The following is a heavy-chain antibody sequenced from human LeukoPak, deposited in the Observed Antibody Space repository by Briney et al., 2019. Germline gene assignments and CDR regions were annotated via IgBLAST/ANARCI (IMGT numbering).Heavy chain of an antibody. J-gene: IGHJ5*02. CDR3: ARDKDQWLVP. V-gene: IGHV3-30*03. CDR1: GFTFSSYG. Sequence: GRSLRLSCAASGFTFSSYGMHWVRQAPGKGLEWVAVISYDGSNKYYADSVKGRFTISRDNSKNTLYLQMNSLRAEDTAVYYCARDKDQWLVPWGQGTLVTVSS. CDR2: ISYDGSNK. D-gene: IGHD6-19*01.